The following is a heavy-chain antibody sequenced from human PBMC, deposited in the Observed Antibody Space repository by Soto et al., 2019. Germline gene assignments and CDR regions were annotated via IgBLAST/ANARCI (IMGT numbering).Heavy chain of an antibody. Sequence: QLRESGPGLVKPSETLSLTCTVSGGSSNSNSYYWVWIRQTPGNGLAWIASIYFDGSTYYNPSLKSRVTISVDTSKNQFSLRLTSVTTADTAVYYCAKVMGAATRHTDLDSWGQGTLVTVSS. V-gene: IGHV4-39*02. CDR2: IYFDGST. CDR1: GGSSNSNSYY. D-gene: IGHD2-15*01. J-gene: IGHJ4*02. CDR3: AKVMGAATRHTDLDS.